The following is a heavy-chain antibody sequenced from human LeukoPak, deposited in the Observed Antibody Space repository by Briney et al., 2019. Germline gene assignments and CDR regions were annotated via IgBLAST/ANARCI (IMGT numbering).Heavy chain of an antibody. J-gene: IGHJ6*02. CDR1: GYTLTSYG. V-gene: IGHV1-18*01. CDR2: ISAYNGNT. Sequence: GASVKVSCKASGYTLTSYGISWARQAPGQGLVWMGWISAYNGNTNYAQKLQGRVTMTTDASTSTAYMELRSLGSDDTAVYYCARDGGYGRRYYHHYGMEVWGQGTTVTVSS. D-gene: IGHD5-18*01. CDR3: ARDGGYGRRYYHHYGMEV.